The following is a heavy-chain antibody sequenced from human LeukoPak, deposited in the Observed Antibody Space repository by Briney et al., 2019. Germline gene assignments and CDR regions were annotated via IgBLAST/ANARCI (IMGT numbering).Heavy chain of an antibody. J-gene: IGHJ4*02. CDR2: ISYDGSNK. CDR3: AKDRTAGYDGLVDY. Sequence: PGVSLRLSCAASGFTFSNYGMHWVRQAPGKGLEWVAVISYDGSNKYYTDPVKGRFTISRDNSKNTLYLQMNSLRAEDTAVYYCAKDRTAGYDGLVDYWGQGTLVTVSS. D-gene: IGHD5-12*01. V-gene: IGHV3-30*18. CDR1: GFTFSNYG.